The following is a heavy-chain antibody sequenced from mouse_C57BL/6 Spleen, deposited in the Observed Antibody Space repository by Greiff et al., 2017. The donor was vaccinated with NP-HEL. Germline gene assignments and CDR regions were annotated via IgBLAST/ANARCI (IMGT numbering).Heavy chain of an antibody. Sequence: VQLQQPGAELVKPGASVKLSCKASGYTFTSYWMHWVKQRPGQGLEWSGMIHPNSGRTNDNEKFKSKATLTVDKSPRPAYMQLSSLTSEDSAVYYCARLTTVVDDYWGQGTTLTVSS. CDR1: GYTFTSYW. V-gene: IGHV1-64*01. CDR2: IHPNSGRT. CDR3: ARLTTVVDDY. J-gene: IGHJ2*01. D-gene: IGHD1-1*01.